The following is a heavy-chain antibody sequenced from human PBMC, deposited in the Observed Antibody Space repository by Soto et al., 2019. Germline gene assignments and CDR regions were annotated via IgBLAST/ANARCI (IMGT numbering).Heavy chain of an antibody. J-gene: IGHJ6*02. CDR2: IWYHGRSQ. D-gene: IGHD2-15*01. CDR3: ARWGRDIYV. V-gene: IGHV3-33*01. CDR1: GFNFSSYG. Sequence: QVQLVESGGGVVQPGRSLRLSCAATGFNFSSYGMHWVRQAPGKGLELVAVIWYHGRSQFYADSVQGRFTISRDNSKNTLYPHMTIVRAEATAVYYCARWGRDIYVWCQGATVTVSS.